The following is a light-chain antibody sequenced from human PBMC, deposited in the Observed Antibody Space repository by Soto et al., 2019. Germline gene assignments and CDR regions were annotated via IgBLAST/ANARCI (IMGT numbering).Light chain of an antibody. Sequence: QSALTQPASVSVSPGLSIAISCTGTSSDVGGYNSVSWYQQHPGKAPKLMIYDVSNRPSGVSNRFSGSKSGNTASLTISGLQADDEGDYYCSSYTTGGSYVFGTGTKVTVL. V-gene: IGLV2-14*01. CDR2: DVS. J-gene: IGLJ1*01. CDR3: SSYTTGGSYV. CDR1: SSDVGGYNS.